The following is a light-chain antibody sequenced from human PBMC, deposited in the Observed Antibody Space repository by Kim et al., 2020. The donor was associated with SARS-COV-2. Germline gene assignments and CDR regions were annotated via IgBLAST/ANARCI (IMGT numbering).Light chain of an antibody. Sequence: EIVLTQSPGTLSLPPGERATLSCRASQSVSSSYLAWYQQKPGQAPRLLIYGASTRATGIPDRFSGSGSGTDFTLTISRLEPEDFAVYYCQQYGNSLSLTFGGGTKVDIK. J-gene: IGKJ4*01. CDR1: QSVSSSY. CDR2: GAS. CDR3: QQYGNSLSLT. V-gene: IGKV3-20*01.